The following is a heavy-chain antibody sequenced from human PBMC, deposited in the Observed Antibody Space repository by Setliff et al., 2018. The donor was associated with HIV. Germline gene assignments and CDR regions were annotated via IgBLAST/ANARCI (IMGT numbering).Heavy chain of an antibody. Sequence: SVKVSCKASGYTFTGYYMHWVRQAPGQGLEWMGWIIPIFGTANYAQKFQGRVTITADESTSTAYMELSSLRSEDTAVYYCAREMAPSADDAFDIWGQGTMVTVSS. V-gene: IGHV1-69*13. J-gene: IGHJ3*02. CDR1: GYTFTGYY. CDR2: IIPIFGTA. D-gene: IGHD1-26*01. CDR3: AREMAPSADDAFDI.